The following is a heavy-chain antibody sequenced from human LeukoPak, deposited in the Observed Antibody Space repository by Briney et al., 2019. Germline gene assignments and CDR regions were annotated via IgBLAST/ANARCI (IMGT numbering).Heavy chain of an antibody. V-gene: IGHV3-53*01. CDR2: VNGGGST. Sequence: PGGSLRLSCAASGFSVSSKDMSWVRQAPGKALEWVSRVNGGGSTSYADSVKGRFSISRDTSKRTLYLQMSSLRAEDTAVYYCARDDAPDGAFLDYWGQGTLVTVSS. D-gene: IGHD2/OR15-2a*01. J-gene: IGHJ4*02. CDR1: GFSVSSKD. CDR3: ARDDAPDGAFLDY.